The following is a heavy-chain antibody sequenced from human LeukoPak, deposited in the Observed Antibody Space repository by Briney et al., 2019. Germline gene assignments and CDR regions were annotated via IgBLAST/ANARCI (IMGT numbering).Heavy chain of an antibody. CDR3: ARARRGGPFDY. CDR1: GFTFSDYY. V-gene: IGHV3-11*01. D-gene: IGHD3-16*01. J-gene: IGHJ4*02. CDR2: VTSSGNTI. Sequence: GGSLRLSCAASGFTFSDYYMSWIRQAPGKGLEWVPYVTSSGNTIDYADSVKGRFIISRDNAKNSLYLQMNSLTAEDTAVYYCARARRGGPFDYWGQGTLVTVSA.